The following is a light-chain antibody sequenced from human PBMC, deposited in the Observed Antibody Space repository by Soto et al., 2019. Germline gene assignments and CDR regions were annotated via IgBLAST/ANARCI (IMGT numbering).Light chain of an antibody. Sequence: DIVLTQSPGTLSLSPGERATLSCRASQSVGSIYLAWYQQKPGQAPRLLIHGASNRASGIPDRFSGDGSGTEFSLTISRLEPEDSAVYYCQQYGSSSWTFGQGTKVDIK. CDR1: QSVGSIY. CDR2: GAS. V-gene: IGKV3-20*01. J-gene: IGKJ1*01. CDR3: QQYGSSSWT.